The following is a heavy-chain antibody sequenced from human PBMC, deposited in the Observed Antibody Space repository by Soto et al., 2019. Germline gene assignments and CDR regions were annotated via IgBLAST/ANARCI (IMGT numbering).Heavy chain of an antibody. Sequence: QVQLVESGGGAVQPGRSLRLSCAASAFTFSSYGMHWFRQAPGKGLEWVALISYDGGNKYYTESVRGRFTISRDNAKNTLYLQMNSLRAEDTAVYFCAKETTLYSSSWYLSGMDVWGQGTTVIVSS. V-gene: IGHV3-30*18. CDR2: ISYDGGNK. D-gene: IGHD6-13*01. CDR3: AKETTLYSSSWYLSGMDV. J-gene: IGHJ6*02. CDR1: AFTFSSYG.